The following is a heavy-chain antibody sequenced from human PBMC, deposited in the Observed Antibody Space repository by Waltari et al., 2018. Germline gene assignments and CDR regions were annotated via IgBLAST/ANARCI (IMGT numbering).Heavy chain of an antibody. CDR1: GYTFPSYD. CDR2: MNPNSGNT. V-gene: IGHV1-8*02. D-gene: IGHD6-19*01. Sequence: QVQLVQSGAEVKKPGASVKVSCQASGYTFPSYDINWVRQATGQGLEWMGWMNPNSGNTGYAQKFQGRVTMTRNTSISTAYMELSSLRSEDTAVYYCARRIAVAAEYYFDYWGQGTLVTVSS. J-gene: IGHJ4*02. CDR3: ARRIAVAAEYYFDY.